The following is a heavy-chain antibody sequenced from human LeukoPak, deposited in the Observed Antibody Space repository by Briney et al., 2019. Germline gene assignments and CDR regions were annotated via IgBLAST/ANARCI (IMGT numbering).Heavy chain of an antibody. D-gene: IGHD5-18*01. J-gene: IGHJ4*02. V-gene: IGHV3-7*01. CDR1: GFSLSGYW. CDR2: LHADGVEQ. Sequence: GGSLRLSCAASGFSLSGYWMTWVRQAPGKGLEWVARLHADGVEQNYVDSVTGRFTMSRDNAKNSLDLQMNSLRVEDTAVYYCARGGYSFDYLGQGTLVAISS. CDR3: ARGGYSFDY.